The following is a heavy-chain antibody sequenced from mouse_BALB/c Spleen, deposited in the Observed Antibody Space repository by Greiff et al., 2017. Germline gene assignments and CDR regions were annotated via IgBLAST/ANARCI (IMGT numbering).Heavy chain of an antibody. CDR3: ARQYDYEAWLAY. Sequence: EVKLVESGGDLVKPGGSLKLSCAASGFTFSSYGMSWVRQTPDKRLEWVATISSGGSYTYYPDSVKGRFTISRDNAKNTLYLQMGSLKTEDTAMYYCARQYDYEAWLAYGGQGTRVTVSA. V-gene: IGHV5-6*01. CDR2: ISSGGSYT. D-gene: IGHD2-4*01. J-gene: IGHJ3*01. CDR1: GFTFSSYG.